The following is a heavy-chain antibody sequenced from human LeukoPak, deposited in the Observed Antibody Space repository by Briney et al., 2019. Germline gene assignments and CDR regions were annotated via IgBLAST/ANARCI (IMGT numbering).Heavy chain of an antibody. CDR2: IYASGST. J-gene: IGHJ4*02. CDR3: ASGFRGQLGYFDY. Sequence: PSETLSLTCTVSGGSTSSYYWSWIRQPAGKGLEWIGRIYASGSTTYNPSLKSRVTMSVDTSKNHFSLKLSSVTAADTAVYYCASGFRGQLGYFDYWGQGTLVTVSS. V-gene: IGHV4-4*07. D-gene: IGHD1-1*01. CDR1: GGSTSSYY.